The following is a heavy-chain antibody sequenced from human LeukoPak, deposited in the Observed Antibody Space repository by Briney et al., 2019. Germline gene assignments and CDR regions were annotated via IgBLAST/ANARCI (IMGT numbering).Heavy chain of an antibody. Sequence: GGSLRLSCAASGFTFSSYSMNWVRQAPGKGLEWVSSISSSSSYIYYADSVKGRFTISRDNSKNTVYLQMNSLRAEDTAVYYCAKGSTRSGTYPYYYYYYMAVWGKGTTVTVSS. CDR1: GFTFSSYS. D-gene: IGHD1-26*01. V-gene: IGHV3-21*04. J-gene: IGHJ6*03. CDR2: ISSSSSYI. CDR3: AKGSTRSGTYPYYYYYYMAV.